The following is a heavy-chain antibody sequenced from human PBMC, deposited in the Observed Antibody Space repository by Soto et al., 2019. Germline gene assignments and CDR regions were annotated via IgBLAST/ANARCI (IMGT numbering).Heavy chain of an antibody. CDR3: ARVVIDLGYCTNGVCYTPLYYFDY. J-gene: IGHJ4*02. V-gene: IGHV1-69*13. D-gene: IGHD2-8*01. Sequence: SVKVSCKASGGTFSSYAISWVRQAPGQGLEWMGGIIPIFGTANYAQKFQGRVTITADESTSTAYMELSSLRSEDTAVYYCARVVIDLGYCTNGVCYTPLYYFDYWGQGTLVTVSS. CDR1: GGTFSSYA. CDR2: IIPIFGTA.